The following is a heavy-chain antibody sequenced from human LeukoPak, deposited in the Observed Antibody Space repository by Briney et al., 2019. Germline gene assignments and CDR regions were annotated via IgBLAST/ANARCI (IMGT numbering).Heavy chain of an antibody. J-gene: IGHJ4*02. V-gene: IGHV4-34*01. D-gene: IGHD3-22*01. CDR3: VNYYDSSDYQQPNHFDY. CDR2: INHSGST. Sequence: PSETLSLTCAAYGGSFSGYYWSWIRQPPGKGLEWIGEINHSGSTNYNPSLKSRVTISVDTSKNQFSLKLSSVTAADTAVYYCVNYYDSSDYQQPNHFDYWGQGTLVTVSS. CDR1: GGSFSGYY.